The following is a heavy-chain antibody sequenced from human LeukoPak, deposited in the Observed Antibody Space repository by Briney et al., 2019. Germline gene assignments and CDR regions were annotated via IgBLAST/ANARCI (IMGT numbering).Heavy chain of an antibody. V-gene: IGHV3-21*01. D-gene: IGHD5-18*01. Sequence: GGSLRLSCAASGFTLSTYIMNWVRQAPGKGLEWVSSISSSSSYIYYADSVKGRFTISRGNAKNALYLQMNSLRAEDTAVYYCARVGGYSYDLDYWGQGTLVTVSS. J-gene: IGHJ4*02. CDR1: GFTLSTYI. CDR3: ARVGGYSYDLDY. CDR2: ISSSSSYI.